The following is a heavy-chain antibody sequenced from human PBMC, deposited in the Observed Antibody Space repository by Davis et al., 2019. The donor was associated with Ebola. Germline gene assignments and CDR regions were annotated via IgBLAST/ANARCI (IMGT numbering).Heavy chain of an antibody. CDR3: ARGHFYDSSGYFS. CDR1: GVSIRSGEYY. CDR2: IFYSGAT. V-gene: IGHV4-31*03. Sequence: MPSETLSLTCTVSGVSIRSGEYYWSWIRQHPGKGLEWIGHIFYSGATYYNPSLKGRITISIDTSKNQFSLELSSVTVADTAVYYCARGHFYDSSGYFSWGQGTPVTVSS. J-gene: IGHJ5*02. D-gene: IGHD3-22*01.